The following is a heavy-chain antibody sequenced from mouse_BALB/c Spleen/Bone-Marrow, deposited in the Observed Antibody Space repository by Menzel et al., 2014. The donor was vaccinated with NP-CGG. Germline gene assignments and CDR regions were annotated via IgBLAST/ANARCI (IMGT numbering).Heavy chain of an antibody. CDR2: IDPFNGVT. CDR1: CYSFTSYY. CDR3: ARRVITTGPGFAY. Sequence: VQLQQSGPELMKPGASVKISCKASCYSFTSYYIHWVKQNHGKSLEWIGYIDPFNGVTIYNQKFKGKATLTADKSSSTAYMHLSSLTSEDSAVYYCARRVITTGPGFAYWGQGTLVTVSA. D-gene: IGHD2-4*01. J-gene: IGHJ3*01. V-gene: IGHV1-31*01.